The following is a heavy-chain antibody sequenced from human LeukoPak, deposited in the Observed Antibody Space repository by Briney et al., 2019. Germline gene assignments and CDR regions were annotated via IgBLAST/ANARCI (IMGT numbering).Heavy chain of an antibody. V-gene: IGHV3-21*01. CDR2: ISSSSSYI. CDR3: ARDRSVVTRFDY. CDR1: GFTFSSYS. Sequence: GGSLRLSCAASGFTFSSYSMNWVRQAPGKGLEWVSSISSSSSYIYYADSVKGRFTISRDNAKNSLYLQMNSRRAEDTAVYYCARDRSVVTRFDYWGQGTLVTVSS. D-gene: IGHD4-23*01. J-gene: IGHJ4*02.